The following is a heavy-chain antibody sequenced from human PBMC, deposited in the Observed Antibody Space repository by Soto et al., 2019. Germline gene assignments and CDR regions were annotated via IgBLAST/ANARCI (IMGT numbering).Heavy chain of an antibody. V-gene: IGHV4-59*01. D-gene: IGHD5-12*01. CDR1: GGSISTYL. CDR3: ARDGNSGYDPRWFDP. Sequence: SETLSLTCTASGGSISTYLWNWIRQPPGKGLEWIGYVYYSGSTTYNPSLKGRVTISVDTSKNQFSLKLSSVTAADTAVYYCARDGNSGYDPRWFDPWGQGTLVTVSS. J-gene: IGHJ5*02. CDR2: VYYSGST.